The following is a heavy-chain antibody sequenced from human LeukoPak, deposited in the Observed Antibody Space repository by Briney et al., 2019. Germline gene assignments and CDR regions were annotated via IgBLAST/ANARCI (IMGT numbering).Heavy chain of an antibody. CDR2: IYYSGRT. J-gene: IGHJ5*02. D-gene: IGHD3-3*01. Sequence: PPEKGLEWIGSIYYSGRTYYNPSLKSRVTISVDTSKNQCSLKLSSVTAADTAVYYCARLEEGYDFWSGYYIPNWFDPWGQGTLVTVSS. CDR3: ARLEEGYDFWSGYYIPNWFDP. V-gene: IGHV4-39*01.